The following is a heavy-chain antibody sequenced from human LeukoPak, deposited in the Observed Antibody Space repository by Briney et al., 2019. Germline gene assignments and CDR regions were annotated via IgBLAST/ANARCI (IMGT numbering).Heavy chain of an antibody. V-gene: IGHV3-74*01. CDR1: GFTFSSYW. CDR2: INSDGSST. CDR3: ARMTRGSGYNYADY. Sequence: PGGSLRLSCAASGFTFSSYWMHWVRQAPGKGLVWVSRINSDGSSTSYADSVKGRFTISRDNAKNTLYLQMNSLRAEDTAVYYCARMTRGSGYNYADYWGQGTLVTVSS. D-gene: IGHD3-22*01. J-gene: IGHJ4*02.